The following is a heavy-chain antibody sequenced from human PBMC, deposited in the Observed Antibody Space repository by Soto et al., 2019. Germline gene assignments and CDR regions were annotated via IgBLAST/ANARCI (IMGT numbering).Heavy chain of an antibody. Sequence: GGSLRLSCSASAFTFSSYAMSWVRQAPGKALEWVSAISGSGGSTYYADSVKGRFTISRDNSKNTLYLQMNSLRAEDTAVYYCAKDQAEAYCGGDCYSAFDYWGQGNLVTVSS. CDR2: ISGSGGST. CDR3: AKDQAEAYCGGDCYSAFDY. J-gene: IGHJ4*02. V-gene: IGHV3-23*01. CDR1: AFTFSSYA. D-gene: IGHD2-21*02.